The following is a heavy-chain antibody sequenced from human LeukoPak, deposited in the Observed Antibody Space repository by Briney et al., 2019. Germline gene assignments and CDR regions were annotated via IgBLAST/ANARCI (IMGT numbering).Heavy chain of an antibody. CDR2: IYTSGST. Sequence: SETLSPTCTVSGGSISSYYWSWIRQPAGKGLEWIGRIYTSGSTNYNASLKSLVSMSVDTSKNQFSLKLSSVTAADTAVFYCARENSGSYREFDYWGQGTLVTVSS. J-gene: IGHJ4*02. CDR1: GGSISSYY. D-gene: IGHD1-26*01. CDR3: ARENSGSYREFDY. V-gene: IGHV4-4*07.